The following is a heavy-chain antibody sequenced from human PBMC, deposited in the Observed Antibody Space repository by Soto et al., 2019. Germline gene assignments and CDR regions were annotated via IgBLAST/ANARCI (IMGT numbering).Heavy chain of an antibody. CDR2: ISPYTDDP. CDR1: GNTFTNFG. Sequence: QGQLVQSGVEVKKPGASVKVSCSASGNTFTNFGVTWVRQAPGQGLEWMGWISPYTDDPSYTQKFQGRVTMTIDTSTSTSYLYLRSLTSDDTAVYYCARVIPGAEAWFHPWGQGTLVTVSS. CDR3: ARVIPGAEAWFHP. V-gene: IGHV1-18*01. D-gene: IGHD2-2*01. J-gene: IGHJ5*02.